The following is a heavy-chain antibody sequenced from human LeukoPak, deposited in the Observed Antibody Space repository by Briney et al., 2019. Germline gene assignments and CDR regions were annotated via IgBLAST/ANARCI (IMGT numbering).Heavy chain of an antibody. D-gene: IGHD3-10*01. J-gene: IGHJ4*02. V-gene: IGHV4-4*07. CDR1: GDSISSYY. Sequence: PSETLSLTCAVSGDSISSYYWSWIRQPAGKGLEWIGRIYTSGSTNYNPSLKSRVTMSVDTSKNQFSLKLSSVTAADTAVYYCARDRENFGLIYWGQGTLVTVSS. CDR3: ARDRENFGLIY. CDR2: IYTSGST.